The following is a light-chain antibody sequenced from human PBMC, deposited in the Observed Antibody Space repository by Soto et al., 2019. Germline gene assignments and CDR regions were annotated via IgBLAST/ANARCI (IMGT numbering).Light chain of an antibody. J-gene: IGLJ3*02. CDR3: AAWDDSLSGWV. V-gene: IGLV1-47*02. Sequence: QSVLTQPPSASGTPGQRVTISCSGSSSNIGSNYVYWYQQLPGTAPKLLIYSNNQRPSGVPDRFSGSKSGTSASLAISGRRSEDEADYYCAAWDDSLSGWVFGGGTKLTLL. CDR1: SSNIGSNY. CDR2: SNN.